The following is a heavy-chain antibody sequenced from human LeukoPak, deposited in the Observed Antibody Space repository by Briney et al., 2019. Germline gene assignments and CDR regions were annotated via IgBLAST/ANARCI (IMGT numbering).Heavy chain of an antibody. D-gene: IGHD2-2*01. J-gene: IGHJ4*02. CDR2: IKQEGNDK. CDR3: AKAGMVVPAAMADY. V-gene: IGHV3-7*01. CDR1: GFTFSSYW. Sequence: GGSLRLSCAASGFTFSSYWMNWVRQAPGKGLEWVANIKQEGNDKYYVDSVKGRFTISRDNSKNTLYLQMNSLRAEDTAVYYCAKAGMVVPAAMADYWGQGTLVTVSS.